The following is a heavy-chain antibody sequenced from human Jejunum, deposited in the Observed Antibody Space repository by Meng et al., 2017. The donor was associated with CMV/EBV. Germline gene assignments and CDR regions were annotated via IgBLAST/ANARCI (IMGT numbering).Heavy chain of an antibody. Sequence: FREHAMSWVRQAPGKGLEWVSLIRSKAYGETTEYAASVKGRFSISRDDSQSIVYLQMNRLRSEDTAVYYCTKGPRLEWRYYGMDVWGQGTTVTVSS. CDR1: FREHA. CDR2: IRSKAYGETT. D-gene: IGHD3-3*01. CDR3: TKGPRLEWRYYGMDV. V-gene: IGHV3-49*04. J-gene: IGHJ6*02.